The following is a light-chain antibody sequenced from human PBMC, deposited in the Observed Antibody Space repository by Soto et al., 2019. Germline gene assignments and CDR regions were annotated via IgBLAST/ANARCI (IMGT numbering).Light chain of an antibody. Sequence: QSALTQPASVSGSPGQSITISCTGTSSDVGGYNYVSWYQQHPGKAPKLIIYDVSNRPSGVSNRFSGSKSGNTASLTISGLQDEDEADYYCTSYTSSNTYVFGTGTKLTVL. CDR2: DVS. CDR3: TSYTSSNTYV. CDR1: SSDVGGYNY. J-gene: IGLJ1*01. V-gene: IGLV2-14*01.